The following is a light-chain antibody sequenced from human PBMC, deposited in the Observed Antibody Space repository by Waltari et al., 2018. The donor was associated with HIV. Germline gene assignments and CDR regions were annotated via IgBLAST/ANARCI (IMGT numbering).Light chain of an antibody. CDR2: LAS. V-gene: IGKV4-1*01. J-gene: IGKJ1*01. Sequence: DIVMTQSPDSLAVSPGERATINCKSSQNVLYSSNNKNYLVWYQQKPGQPPKLLIYLASTRESGVPDRFSGSGSGTDFTLTITSLQAEDVAVYYCQQYYSTPWTFGQGTKVEIK. CDR3: QQYYSTPWT. CDR1: QNVLYSSNNKNY.